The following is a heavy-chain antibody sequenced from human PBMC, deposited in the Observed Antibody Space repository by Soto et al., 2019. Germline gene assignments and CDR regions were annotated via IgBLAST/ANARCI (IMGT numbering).Heavy chain of an antibody. CDR2: IYYSGST. D-gene: IGHD6-13*01. Sequence: PSETLSLTCTVSGGSISSYYWSWIRQPPGKGLEWIGYIYYSGSTNYNPSLKSRVTISVDTSKNQFSLKLSSVTAADTAVYYCARNGRLAAAPFDYWGQGTLVTVSS. V-gene: IGHV4-59*01. CDR1: GGSISSYY. J-gene: IGHJ4*02. CDR3: ARNGRLAAAPFDY.